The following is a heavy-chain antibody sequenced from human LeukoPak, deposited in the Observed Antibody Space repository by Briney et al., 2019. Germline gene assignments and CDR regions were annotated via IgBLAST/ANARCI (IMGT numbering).Heavy chain of an antibody. CDR1: GGSISGYY. CDR2: IYYSGST. Sequence: PSRTLSLTWTVSGGSISGYYWSWIRQPPGKGLEWVGYIYYSGSTNYSPSIESRVSISVNPSNNQYSLKLTSVTTAHTAVYYCARHRLSGYSHGLFDYWGQGTLVTVSS. CDR3: ARHRLSGYSHGLFDY. D-gene: IGHD5-18*01. V-gene: IGHV4-59*08. J-gene: IGHJ4*02.